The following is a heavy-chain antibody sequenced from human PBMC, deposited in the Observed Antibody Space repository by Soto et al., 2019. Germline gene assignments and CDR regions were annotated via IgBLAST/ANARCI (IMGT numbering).Heavy chain of an antibody. CDR3: ARAGVSTTGGYYYYYMDV. D-gene: IGHD2-2*01. V-gene: IGHV1-2*04. Sequence: ASVKVSCKASGYTFTGYYMHWVRQAPGQGLEWMGWINPNSGGTNYAQKFQGWVTMTRDTSISTAYMELSRLRSDDTAVYYCARAGVSTTGGYYYYYMDVWGKGTTVTVSS. CDR2: INPNSGGT. J-gene: IGHJ6*03. CDR1: GYTFTGYY.